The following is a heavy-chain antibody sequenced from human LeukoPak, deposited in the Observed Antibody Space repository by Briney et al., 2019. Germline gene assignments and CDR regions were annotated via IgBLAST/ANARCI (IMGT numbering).Heavy chain of an antibody. Sequence: SETLSLTCAVSGGSISSSNWWSWVRQPPGKGLEWIGEIYHSGSTNYNPSLKSRVTISVDKSKNQFSLKLSSVTAADTAVYYCARRLESGDFWSGYSKGDAFDIWGQGTMVTVSS. J-gene: IGHJ3*02. CDR3: ARRLESGDFWSGYSKGDAFDI. V-gene: IGHV4-4*02. CDR1: GGSISSSNW. CDR2: IYHSGST. D-gene: IGHD3-3*01.